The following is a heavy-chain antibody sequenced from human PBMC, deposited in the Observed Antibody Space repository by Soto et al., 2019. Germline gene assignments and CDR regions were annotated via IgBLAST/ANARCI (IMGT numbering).Heavy chain of an antibody. Sequence: NPSETLSLTCTVSGGSISSGDYYWSWIRQPPGKGLEWIGYIYYSGSTYYNPSLKSRVTISVDTSKNQFSLKLSSVTAADTAVYYCARAGYYYDSSGYSRRSSYYYGMDVWGQGTTVTVS. D-gene: IGHD3-22*01. CDR1: GGSISSGDYY. CDR2: IYYSGST. J-gene: IGHJ6*02. V-gene: IGHV4-30-4*01. CDR3: ARAGYYYDSSGYSRRSSYYYGMDV.